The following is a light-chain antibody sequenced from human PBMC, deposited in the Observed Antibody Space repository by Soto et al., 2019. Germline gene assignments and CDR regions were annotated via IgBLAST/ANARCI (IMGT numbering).Light chain of an antibody. CDR1: QSLLHSDGKTY. Sequence: DIVMTQTPLSLSVTPGQPASISCKSSQSLLHSDGKTYLYWYLQKTGQPPQLLIYEVSNRLSGVPDRFSGSGSATYFTVKTSRVEAAEVGVYYCMESIQPPLTFGGGANVEVK. V-gene: IGKV2D-29*01. CDR2: EVS. J-gene: IGKJ4*01. CDR3: MESIQPPLT.